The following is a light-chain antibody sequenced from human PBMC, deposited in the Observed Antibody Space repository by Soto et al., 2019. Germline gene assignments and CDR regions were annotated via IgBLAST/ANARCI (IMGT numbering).Light chain of an antibody. CDR2: EVS. J-gene: IGLJ1*01. CDR1: SSDVGGYNY. Sequence: SVLTQPAPVSGSPGKSITISCTGTSSDVGGYNYVSWYQQHPGKAPKLMIYEVSNRRSGVSNRFSGARAGNTASLTISGLQAEDEADYYGSSYTSSSTLGVFGTGSKVTGL. V-gene: IGLV2-14*01. CDR3: SSYTSSSTLGV.